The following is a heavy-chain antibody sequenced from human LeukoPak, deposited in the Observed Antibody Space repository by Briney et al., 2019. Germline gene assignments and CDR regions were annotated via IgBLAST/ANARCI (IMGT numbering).Heavy chain of an antibody. CDR1: GGSLTAYY. CDR2: VSHSGST. V-gene: IGHV4-34*01. CDR3: ARTEIVGGTVFNS. D-gene: IGHD1-26*01. Sequence: PSETLSLTCGVYGGSLTAYYWSWTRQPPGKRLEWIGGVSHSGSTNYNPSLKNRVTMSVDTSKTRFSLKLTSVTAADTAVYYCARTEIVGGTVFNSWGQGTLVTVSS. J-gene: IGHJ4*02.